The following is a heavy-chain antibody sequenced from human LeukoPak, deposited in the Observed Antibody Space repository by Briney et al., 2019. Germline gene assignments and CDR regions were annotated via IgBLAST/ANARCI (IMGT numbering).Heavy chain of an antibody. J-gene: IGHJ4*02. CDR1: GFTLISKS. V-gene: IGHV3-66*04. D-gene: IGHD7-27*01. CDR3: ARHWGY. CDR2: IYSGGNT. Sequence: GGSLRLSCAVSGFTLISKSMSWVRQAPGKGLEWVSLIYSGGNTYYADSVKGRFTISRDNSKNTLSLQMNSLRDEDTAVYFCARHWGYWGQGTLVTVSS.